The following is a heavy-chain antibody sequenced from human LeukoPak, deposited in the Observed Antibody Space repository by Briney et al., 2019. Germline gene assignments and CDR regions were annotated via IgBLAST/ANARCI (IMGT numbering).Heavy chain of an antibody. Sequence: SETLSLTCTVSGGSISSYYWSWIRQPPGKGLEWIGYIHYSGSTNYNPSLKSRVTISVDTPKNQFSLKLSSVTAADTAVYYCARVSKAAGIYYFDYWGQGTLVTVSS. J-gene: IGHJ4*02. CDR1: GGSISSYY. V-gene: IGHV4-59*01. D-gene: IGHD6-19*01. CDR2: IHYSGST. CDR3: ARVSKAAGIYYFDY.